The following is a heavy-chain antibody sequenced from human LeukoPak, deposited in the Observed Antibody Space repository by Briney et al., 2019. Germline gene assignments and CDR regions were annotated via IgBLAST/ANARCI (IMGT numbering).Heavy chain of an antibody. J-gene: IGHJ5*02. CDR3: AKYFPSRAAPAFNWFDP. V-gene: IGHV1-69*05. D-gene: IGHD2-15*01. Sequence: SVKVSCKASGGTFSSYAISWVRPAPGQGLEWMGGIIPIFGTANYAQKSQGRVTNTTDESTSTAYMELSSLRSEDTAVYYCAKYFPSRAAPAFNWFDPWGQGTLVTVSS. CDR2: IIPIFGTA. CDR1: GGTFSSYA.